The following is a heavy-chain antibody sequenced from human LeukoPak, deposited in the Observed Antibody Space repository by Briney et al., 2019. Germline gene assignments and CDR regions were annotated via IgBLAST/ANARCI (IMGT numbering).Heavy chain of an antibody. J-gene: IGHJ1*01. CDR2: ISYDGSYK. Sequence: GGSLRLSCAASGFTFSSYAMHWVCQAPGKGLEWVAVISYDGSYKYYADSVKGRFTISRDNSKNTQYLLLNSLRAEDTAVYYCARDVEGTGYYGKEFPHWGQGTLVTVSS. CDR1: GFTFSSYA. V-gene: IGHV3-30*04. CDR3: ARDVEGTGYYGKEFPH. D-gene: IGHD1-26*01.